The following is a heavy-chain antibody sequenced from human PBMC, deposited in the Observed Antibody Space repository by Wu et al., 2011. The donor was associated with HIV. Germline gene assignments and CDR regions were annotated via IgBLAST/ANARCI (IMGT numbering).Heavy chain of an antibody. Sequence: QVQLVQSGAEVKKPGSSVKVSCKTYGGIFSTYAISWVRQAPGHGLEWMGGIIPIFSTPTAALRFQGRLSITTDESTSTAYMELSSLRSEDTAVYFCAREGIVRGAITLGSFDIWGQGTMVTVSS. CDR2: IIPIFSTP. D-gene: IGHD3-10*01. V-gene: IGHV1-69*05. CDR1: GGIFSTYA. J-gene: IGHJ3*02. CDR3: AREGIVRGAITLGSFDI.